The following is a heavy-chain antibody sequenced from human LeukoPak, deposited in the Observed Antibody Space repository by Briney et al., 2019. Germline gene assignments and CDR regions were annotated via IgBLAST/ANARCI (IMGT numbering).Heavy chain of an antibody. D-gene: IGHD5-24*01. Sequence: PGRSLRLSCAASGFTFSSYAMHWVRQAPGKGLEWVAVISYDGSNKYYADSVKGRFTISRDNSKNTLYLQMNSLRAEDTAVYYCDRNDGYNGYYFDYWGQGTLVTVSS. J-gene: IGHJ4*02. V-gene: IGHV3-30-3*01. CDR3: DRNDGYNGYYFDY. CDR2: ISYDGSNK. CDR1: GFTFSSYA.